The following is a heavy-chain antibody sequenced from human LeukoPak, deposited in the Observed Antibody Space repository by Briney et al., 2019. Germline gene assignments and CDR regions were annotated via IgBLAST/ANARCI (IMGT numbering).Heavy chain of an antibody. J-gene: IGHJ4*02. CDR3: ARVKYRAAGDKQY. Sequence: GASVTVSCKASGYTFTDSYIHWVRQAPGQGLEWMGWINPDSGGTNYAQKFQGRVTMTRDTSITTVYMELSRLGSDDTAVYYCARVKYRAAGDKQYWGRGTLVTVSS. CDR2: INPDSGGT. D-gene: IGHD6-13*01. CDR1: GYTFTDSY. V-gene: IGHV1-2*02.